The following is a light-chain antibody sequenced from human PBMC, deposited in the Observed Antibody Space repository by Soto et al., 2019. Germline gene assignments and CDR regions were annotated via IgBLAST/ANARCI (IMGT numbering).Light chain of an antibody. V-gene: IGLV2-23*01. CDR2: EGS. Sequence: QSALTQPASVSGSPGQSITISCTGTSSDVGSYNLVSWFQQHPGKAPKLMICEGSKRPSGVSNRFSGSKSGNTASLTISGLQAEDEADFYCSSYAPSNTLVFGGVTKLTVL. J-gene: IGLJ2*01. CDR3: SSYAPSNTLV. CDR1: SSDVGSYNL.